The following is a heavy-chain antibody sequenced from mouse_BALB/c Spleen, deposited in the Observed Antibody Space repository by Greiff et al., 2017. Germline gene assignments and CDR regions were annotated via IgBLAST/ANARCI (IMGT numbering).Heavy chain of an antibody. CDR3: ARTTDY. D-gene: IGHD1-1*01. V-gene: IGHV14-1*02. J-gene: IGHJ2*01. Sequence: VQLQQSGAELVRPGALVKLSCKASGFNIKDYDMHWVKQTPEQGLEWIGCIDPENGNTIYDPKFQGRASITADTASNTAYLQLSSLTSEDTAVYYCARTTDYWGQGPTLTVSS. CDR1: GFNIKDYD. CDR2: IDPENGNT.